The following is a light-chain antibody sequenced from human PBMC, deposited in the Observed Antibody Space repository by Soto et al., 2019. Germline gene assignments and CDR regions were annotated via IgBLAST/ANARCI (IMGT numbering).Light chain of an antibody. Sequence: DIVMTQSPDSLAVSLGERATINCKSSQSVLYSSNNKNYLAWYQQKPGRPPKLLIYWASTRESGVPDRFSGSGSGTDFTLKISRVEAEDVGVYYCMQALQTPGWTFGQGTKLEIK. CDR3: MQALQTPGWT. J-gene: IGKJ2*02. CDR1: QSVLYSSNNKNY. V-gene: IGKV4-1*01. CDR2: WAS.